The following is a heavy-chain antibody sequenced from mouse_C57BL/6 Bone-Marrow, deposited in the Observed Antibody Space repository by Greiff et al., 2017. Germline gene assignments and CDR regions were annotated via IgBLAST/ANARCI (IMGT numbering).Heavy chain of an antibody. J-gene: IGHJ4*01. D-gene: IGHD2-2*01. CDR3: ASSYVYDDYTLDY. V-gene: IGHV1-64*01. CDR2: MHPNGGSP. Sequence: QVQLQQPGAELVKPGASVKLSCKASGYTFTNYWMHWVKQRPGQGLEWIGMMHPNGGSPDYNEKFKSEATLSVDKSSRTAYMGLSSLTSADSAVYYCASSYVYDDYTLDYWGQGTSVTVSS. CDR1: GYTFTNYW.